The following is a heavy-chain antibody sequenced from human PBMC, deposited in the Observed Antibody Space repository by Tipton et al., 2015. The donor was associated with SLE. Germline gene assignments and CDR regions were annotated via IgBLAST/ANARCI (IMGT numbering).Heavy chain of an antibody. Sequence: SLRLSCAASGFTFSSYAMSWVRQAPGKGLEWVSAISDSGGSTYYADSVKGRFIISRDNAKNSLYLQLNSLRAEDTAVYYCAKVDRTNMVSSFDYWGQGTLVTVSS. CDR2: ISDSGGST. J-gene: IGHJ4*02. CDR3: AKVDRTNMVSSFDY. CDR1: GFTFSSYA. V-gene: IGHV3-23*01. D-gene: IGHD1-14*01.